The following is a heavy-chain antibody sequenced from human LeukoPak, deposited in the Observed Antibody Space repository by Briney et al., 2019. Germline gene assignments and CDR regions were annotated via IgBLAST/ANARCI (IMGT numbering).Heavy chain of an antibody. CDR1: GGSISSYY. CDR2: IYYSGST. CDR3: AGHVPRYSSGILGYYFDY. V-gene: IGHV4-59*08. Sequence: SETLSLTCTVSGGSISSYYWSWIRQPPGKGLEWIGYIYYSGSTNYNPSLKSRVTISVDTSKNQFSLKLSSVTAADTAVYYCAGHVPRYSSGILGYYFDYWGQGTLVTVSS. J-gene: IGHJ4*02. D-gene: IGHD6-19*01.